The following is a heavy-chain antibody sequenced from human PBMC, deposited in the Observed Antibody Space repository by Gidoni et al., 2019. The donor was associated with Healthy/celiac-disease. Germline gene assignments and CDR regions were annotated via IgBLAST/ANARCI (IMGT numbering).Heavy chain of an antibody. Sequence: QVQLQESGPGLVKPSQTLSLTCTVSGGSISSGGYYWSWIRQHPGKGLEWIGYLYYSGSTYYNPSLKSLVTRSVDTSKNQFSLKLSSVTAADTAVYYCARDRAIFGVVQREDYYYGMDVWGQGTTVTVSS. V-gene: IGHV4-31*01. CDR3: ARDRAIFGVVQREDYYYGMDV. J-gene: IGHJ6*02. CDR2: LYYSGST. D-gene: IGHD3-3*01. CDR1: GGSISSGGYY.